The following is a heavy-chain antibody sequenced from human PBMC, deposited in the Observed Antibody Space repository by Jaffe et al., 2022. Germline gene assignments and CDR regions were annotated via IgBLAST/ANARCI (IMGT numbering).Heavy chain of an antibody. V-gene: IGHV3-23*01. J-gene: IGHJ3*02. Sequence: EVQLLESGGGLVQPGGSLRLSCAASGFTFSSYAMSWVRQAPGKGLEWVSAISGSGGSTYYADSVKGRFTISRDNSKNTLYLQMNSLRAEDTAVYYCAKASLGSYRPHDAFDIWGQGTMVTVSS. CDR2: ISGSGGST. CDR3: AKASLGSYRPHDAFDI. CDR1: GFTFSSYA. D-gene: IGHD2-15*01.